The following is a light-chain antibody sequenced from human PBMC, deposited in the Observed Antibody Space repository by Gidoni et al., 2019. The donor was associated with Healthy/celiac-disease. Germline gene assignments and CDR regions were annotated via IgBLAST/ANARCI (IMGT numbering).Light chain of an antibody. CDR2: WAS. CDR3: QQYYSPPYT. CDR1: QSVFYSSNNKNF. J-gene: IGKJ2*01. V-gene: IGKV4-1*01. Sequence: DRVMTQSPDSLAVSLGERATINCKSSQSVFYSSNNKNFLAWYQQKVGQPPKLLIYWASTRESGVPDRFSGSGSGTDFALTISSLQAEDVAVYSCQQYYSPPYTFGQGTKLEIK.